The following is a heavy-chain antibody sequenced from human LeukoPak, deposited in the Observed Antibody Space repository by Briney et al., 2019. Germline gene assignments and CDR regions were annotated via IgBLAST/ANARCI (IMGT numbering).Heavy chain of an antibody. CDR2: IYTSGST. CDR3: ARGWHAFDI. J-gene: IGHJ3*02. V-gene: IGHV4-61*02. D-gene: IGHD5-24*01. Sequence: SETLSLTCTVSGGSISSGSYYWSWIRQPAGKGLEWIGRIYTSGSTNYNPSLKSRVTISVDTSKNQSSLKLSSVTAADTAVYYCARGWHAFDIWGQGTMVTVSS. CDR1: GGSISSGSYY.